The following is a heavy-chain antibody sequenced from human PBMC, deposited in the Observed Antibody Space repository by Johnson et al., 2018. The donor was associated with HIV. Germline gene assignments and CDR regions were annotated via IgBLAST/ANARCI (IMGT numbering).Heavy chain of an antibody. CDR3: ARDHGWSRGWLFDAFDI. D-gene: IGHD6-19*01. CDR2: ISSSGSTI. CDR1: GFTFSDYY. Sequence: QVLLVESGGGVVQPGRSLRLSCAASGFTFSDYYMSWIRQAPGKGLEWVSYISSSGSTIYYADSVKGRFTISRDNAKNSLYLQMNSLRPEDTAVYYCARDHGWSRGWLFDAFDIWGQGTMVTVSS. V-gene: IGHV3-11*04. J-gene: IGHJ3*02.